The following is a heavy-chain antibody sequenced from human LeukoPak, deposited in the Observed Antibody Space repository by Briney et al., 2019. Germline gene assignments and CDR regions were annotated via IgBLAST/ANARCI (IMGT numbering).Heavy chain of an antibody. CDR3: ARVRSVREYYDFWSGYYVDP. D-gene: IGHD3-3*01. Sequence: TLSLTCTVSGGSISSGDYYWSWIRQPPGKGLEWIGYIYYSGSTYYNPSLKSRVTISVDTSKNQFSLKLSSVTAADTAVYYCARVRSVREYYDFWSGYYVDPWGKGTTVTVSS. J-gene: IGHJ6*04. CDR1: GGSISSGDYY. V-gene: IGHV4-30-4*08. CDR2: IYYSGST.